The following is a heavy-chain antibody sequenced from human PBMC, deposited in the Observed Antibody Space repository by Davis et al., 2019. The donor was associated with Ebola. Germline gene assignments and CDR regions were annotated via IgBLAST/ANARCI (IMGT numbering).Heavy chain of an antibody. CDR2: IYHSGST. Sequence: PSETLSLTCAVSGGSISSSNWWRWVRQPPGKGLEWIGEIYHSGSTNYNPSLKSRVTISVDKSKNQFSLKLSSVTAADTAVYYCARDRRYSNYGLNYYYYGMDVWGQGTTVTVSS. CDR1: GGSISSSNW. CDR3: ARDRRYSNYGLNYYYYGMDV. V-gene: IGHV4-4*02. D-gene: IGHD4-11*01. J-gene: IGHJ6*02.